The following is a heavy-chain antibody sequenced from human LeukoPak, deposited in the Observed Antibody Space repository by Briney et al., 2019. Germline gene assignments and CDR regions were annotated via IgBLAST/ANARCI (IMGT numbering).Heavy chain of an antibody. V-gene: IGHV3-23*01. D-gene: IGHD1-26*01. CDR1: GFPFSSYP. Sequence: GVSLRLSCTPSGFPFSSYPVSWARQSPGKGLEWVSAISGSGGSTYYADSVKGRFTISRDNSKNTLYLQMKSLRAEDTAVYYCGKGPHIVGGTYFDYWGQGTLGTVSS. CDR2: ISGSGGST. J-gene: IGHJ4*02. CDR3: GKGPHIVGGTYFDY.